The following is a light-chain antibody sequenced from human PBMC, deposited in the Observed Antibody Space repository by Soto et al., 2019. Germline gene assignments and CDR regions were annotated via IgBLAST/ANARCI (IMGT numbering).Light chain of an antibody. CDR3: QQYDNSPIT. Sequence: EIVMTQSPATLSVSPGERASLSCGASQSISSSFLAWYQQKPGQAPRLLIYGASSRATGIPDRFSGTGSETDFTLTISRLEPEDFAVYHCQQYDNSPITFGQGTRLEIK. CDR1: QSISSSF. V-gene: IGKV3-20*01. J-gene: IGKJ5*01. CDR2: GAS.